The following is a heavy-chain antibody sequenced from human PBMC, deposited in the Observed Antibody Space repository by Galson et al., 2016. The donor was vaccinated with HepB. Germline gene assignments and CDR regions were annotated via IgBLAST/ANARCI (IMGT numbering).Heavy chain of an antibody. CDR1: GFTFSSYA. CDR2: ISGSGGTT. Sequence: SLRLSCAASGFTFSSYAMSWVRQAPGKGLEWVSSISGSGGTTYYVDSVKGRFTISRDNSKNTLFLQMNSLRAEDTAVYYCARDWEIRYLDWSEYYYYHGMDVWGQGTTVTGAS. V-gene: IGHV3-23*01. D-gene: IGHD3-9*01. CDR3: ARDWEIRYLDWSEYYYYHGMDV. J-gene: IGHJ6*02.